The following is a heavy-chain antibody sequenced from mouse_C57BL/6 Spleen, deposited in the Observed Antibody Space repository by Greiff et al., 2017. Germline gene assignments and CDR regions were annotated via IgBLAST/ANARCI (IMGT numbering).Heavy chain of an antibody. J-gene: IGHJ2*01. D-gene: IGHD1-1*01. CDR2: IYPGGGYT. CDR3: ARRDYYGSSPYFDY. CDR1: GYTFTNYW. V-gene: IGHV1-63*01. Sequence: VKLMESGAELVRPGTSVKMSCKASGYTFTNYWIGWAKQRPGHGLEWIGDIYPGGGYTNYNEKFKGKATLTADKSSSTAYMQFSSLTSEDSAIYYCARRDYYGSSPYFDYWGQGTTLTVSS.